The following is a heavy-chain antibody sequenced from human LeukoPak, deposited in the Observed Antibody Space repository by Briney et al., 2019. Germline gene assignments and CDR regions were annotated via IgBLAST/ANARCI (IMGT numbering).Heavy chain of an antibody. Sequence: SETLSLTCTVPGGSISSYYWSWIRQSAGKGLEWIGRIYISGSTNYNPSLKSRVTMSVDTSKNQLSLKLTSVPAADTAVYYCAREVVDATPSRDYYYYMDVWGKGTTVTVSS. CDR1: GGSISSYY. J-gene: IGHJ6*03. V-gene: IGHV4-4*07. CDR3: AREVVDATPSRDYYYYMDV. CDR2: IYISGST. D-gene: IGHD2-15*01.